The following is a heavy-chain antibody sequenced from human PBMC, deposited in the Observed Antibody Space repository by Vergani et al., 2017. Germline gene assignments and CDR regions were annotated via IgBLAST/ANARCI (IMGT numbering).Heavy chain of an antibody. V-gene: IGHV3-21*05. CDR3: ARDPSSSSSD. CDR2: ITSSSTYI. D-gene: IGHD6-6*01. J-gene: IGHJ1*01. Sequence: EVQLVESGGGLVQPGGSLRLSCAASGFTFSSYSMNWVRQAPGKGLEWVSYITSSSTYINYADSVKGRFTISRDNAKNSLYLQMNSLRAEDTAVYYWARDPSSSSSDWGQGTLVTVSS. CDR1: GFTFSSYS.